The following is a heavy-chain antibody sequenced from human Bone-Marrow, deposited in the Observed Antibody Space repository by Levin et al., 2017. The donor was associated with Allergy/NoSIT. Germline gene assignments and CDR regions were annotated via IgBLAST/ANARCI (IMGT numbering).Heavy chain of an antibody. D-gene: IGHD3-9*01. CDR2: ISYDGSNK. V-gene: IGHV3-30*04. J-gene: IGHJ4*02. Sequence: GGSLRLSCAASGFTFSSYAMHWVRQAPGKGLEWVAVISYDGSNKYYADSVKGRFTISRDNSKNTLYLQMNSLRAEDTAVYYCASWDDILTGSGLGWGQGTLVTVSS. CDR3: ASWDDILTGSGLG. CDR1: GFTFSSYA.